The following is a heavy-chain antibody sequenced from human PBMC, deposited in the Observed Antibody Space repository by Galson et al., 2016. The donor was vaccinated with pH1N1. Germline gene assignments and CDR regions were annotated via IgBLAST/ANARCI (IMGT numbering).Heavy chain of an antibody. Sequence: SLRLSCAATGFVFSSCSVNWVRQAPGKGLEWVSSISATGISTYYADSVKGRFTISRDNSKNTVYLQMDSLRAEDTALYYCAKDFSHYIPSTGSFDYWGRGALVTVSS. D-gene: IGHD1-14*01. V-gene: IGHV3-23*01. J-gene: IGHJ4*02. CDR1: GFVFSSCS. CDR3: AKDFSHYIPSTGSFDY. CDR2: ISATGIST.